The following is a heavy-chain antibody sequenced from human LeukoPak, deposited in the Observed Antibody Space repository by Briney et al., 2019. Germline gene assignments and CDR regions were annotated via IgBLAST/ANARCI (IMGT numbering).Heavy chain of an antibody. CDR1: GFTIGSYR. CDR2: ISSSGSTI. J-gene: IGHJ4*02. Sequence: PGGSLRLSCVASGFTIGSYRMNWVRQAPGKGLEWVSYISSSGSTIYYADSVKGRFTISRDNTKNSLYLQMNSLRAEDTAVYFCARAPADSWGQGTLVTVSS. CDR3: ARAPADS. V-gene: IGHV3-48*01.